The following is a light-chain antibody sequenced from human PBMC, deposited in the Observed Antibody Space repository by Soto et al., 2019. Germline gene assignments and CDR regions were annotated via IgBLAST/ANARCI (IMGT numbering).Light chain of an antibody. CDR1: QSVSSN. CDR2: GAS. V-gene: IGKV3-15*01. J-gene: IGKJ4*01. CDR3: QQDSSWPLT. Sequence: VIASAPATTSASAGESATLSCRASQSVSSNLAWYQQKPGQAPRLLIYGASTRATGVAARFSGSGSGTEFTLSISSLQSEHLGVYYCQQDSSWPLTFGRGTKVDI.